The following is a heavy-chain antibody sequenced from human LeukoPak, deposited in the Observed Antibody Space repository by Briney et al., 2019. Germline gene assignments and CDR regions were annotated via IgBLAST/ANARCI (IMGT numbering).Heavy chain of an antibody. V-gene: IGHV3-23*01. CDR3: AKRNYGLFDP. CDR2: ISGSVGST. CDR1: GLTFSSCA. Sequence: GGSLRLSCAASGLTFSSCAMSWVRQAPGKGLEWVSVISGSVGSTYYADSVKGRFTISRDNSKNTLFLQMNSLRAEDTAVYYCAKRNYGLFDPWGQGTLVTVSS. J-gene: IGHJ5*02. D-gene: IGHD4-17*01.